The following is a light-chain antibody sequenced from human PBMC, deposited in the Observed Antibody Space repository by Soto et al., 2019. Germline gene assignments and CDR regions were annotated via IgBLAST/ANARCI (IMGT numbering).Light chain of an antibody. CDR2: GAS. J-gene: IGKJ1*01. CDR3: QQYNNWPPWT. CDR1: QSVSSN. Sequence: EIVMTQSPATLSVSPGERATLSCRASQSVSSNLALYQQKPGQAPRLLIYGASTRATGIPDRFSGSGSGTEFTLTISSLQSEDFAVYYCQQYNNWPPWTFGQGTKVEIK. V-gene: IGKV3-15*01.